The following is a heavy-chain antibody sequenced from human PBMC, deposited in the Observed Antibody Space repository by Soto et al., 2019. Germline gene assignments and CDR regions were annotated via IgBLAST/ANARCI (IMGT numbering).Heavy chain of an antibody. J-gene: IGHJ4*02. CDR3: TRDPVPDSSGYFPFDY. D-gene: IGHD3-22*01. CDR1: GFRLSTYS. V-gene: IGHV3-21*01. CDR2: ISTTNSYI. Sequence: EVQLVESGGGRVKPGGSLRLSCAASGFRLSTYSMNWVRQAPGKGLEWVASISTTNSYIYYADSVRGRFTISRDNAKNSLFLQMNSLRAEDTAVYYCTRDPVPDSSGYFPFDYWGQGTLVTVSS.